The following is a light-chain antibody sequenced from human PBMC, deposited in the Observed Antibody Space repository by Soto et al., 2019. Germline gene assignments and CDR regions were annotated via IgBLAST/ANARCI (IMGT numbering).Light chain of an antibody. CDR1: QSVTHN. J-gene: IGKJ1*01. V-gene: IGKV3-15*01. Sequence: MTQSPATLSSSPGESFSLSCRASQSVTHNVAWYQQKPGQAPRLLIYGARSRATGVPDRFSGSGSGTEFTLTISSLQSEDFAVYYCQQYNNWPQTFGQGTKVDIK. CDR3: QQYNNWPQT. CDR2: GAR.